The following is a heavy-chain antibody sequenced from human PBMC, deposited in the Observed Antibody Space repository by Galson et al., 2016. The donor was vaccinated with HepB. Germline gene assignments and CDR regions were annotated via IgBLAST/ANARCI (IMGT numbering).Heavy chain of an antibody. Sequence: KGLEWVSAISGDGGSTYYAGSVQGRFTSSRDRSTNTMYLQMNSLRTDDTAVYYCARFTQEWLDRVYYFDYWGQGTLVTVSS. CDR2: ISGDGGST. D-gene: IGHD6-19*01. V-gene: IGHV3-23*01. CDR3: ARFTQEWLDRVYYFDY. J-gene: IGHJ4*02.